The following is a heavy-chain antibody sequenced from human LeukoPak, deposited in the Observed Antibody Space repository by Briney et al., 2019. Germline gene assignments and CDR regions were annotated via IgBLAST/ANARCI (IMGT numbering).Heavy chain of an antibody. D-gene: IGHD6-19*01. CDR3: ARDLRALPRWYSSDAGTSNWFDP. Sequence: SQTLSLTCAISGDSVSSNSAAWNWIRQSPSRGLEWLGRTYYRSKWYNDYAVSVKSRITINPDTSKNQFSLQLNSVTPEDTAVYYCARDLRALPRWYSSDAGTSNWFDPWGQGTLVTVSS. CDR2: TYYRSKWYN. V-gene: IGHV6-1*01. J-gene: IGHJ5*02. CDR1: GDSVSSNSAA.